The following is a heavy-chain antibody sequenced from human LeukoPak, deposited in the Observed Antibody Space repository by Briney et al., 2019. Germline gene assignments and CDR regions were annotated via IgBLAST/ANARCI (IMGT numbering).Heavy chain of an antibody. V-gene: IGHV1-18*01. Sequence: ASVKVSCKASGYTFTSYGIIWVRQAPGQGLEWMGWISAYNGNTNYAQKLQGRVTMTTDTSTSTAYMELRSLRSDDTAVYYCARDDYYDSSGYYGLDYWGQGTLVTVSS. D-gene: IGHD3-22*01. CDR3: ARDDYYDSSGYYGLDY. CDR1: GYTFTSYG. CDR2: ISAYNGNT. J-gene: IGHJ4*02.